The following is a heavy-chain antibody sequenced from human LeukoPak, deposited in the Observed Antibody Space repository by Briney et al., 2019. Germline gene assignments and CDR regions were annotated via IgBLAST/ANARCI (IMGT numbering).Heavy chain of an antibody. CDR3: IRGYCSGGSCYDHAFDI. CDR1: GFTFGDYA. D-gene: IGHD2-15*01. J-gene: IGHJ3*02. CDR2: IRSKAYGGTT. Sequence: PGGSLRLSCTASGFTFGDYAMSWIRQAPGKGLEWVGFIRSKAYGGTTGYAASVKGRFTISRDDSKSIAYLQMNSLKTEDTAVYYCIRGYCSGGSCYDHAFDIWGQGTMVTVSS. V-gene: IGHV3-49*03.